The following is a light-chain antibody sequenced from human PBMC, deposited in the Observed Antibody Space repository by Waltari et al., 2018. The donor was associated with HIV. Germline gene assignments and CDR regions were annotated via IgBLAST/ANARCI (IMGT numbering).Light chain of an antibody. V-gene: IGLV2-14*01. CDR2: EVS. CDR1: SSDIGNYKY. J-gene: IGLJ1*01. Sequence: QSAPTQPASVSGSPGQSITISCTGTSSDIGNYKYVSWYQQSPGKAPKLMIYEVSNRPSGVSNRFSGSKSGNTASLTISGLQAEDEADYYCSSYISTTTLFGTGTKVTVL. CDR3: SSYISTTTL.